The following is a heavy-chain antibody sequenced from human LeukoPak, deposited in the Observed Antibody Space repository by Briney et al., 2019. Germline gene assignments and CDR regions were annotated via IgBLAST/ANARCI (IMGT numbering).Heavy chain of an antibody. V-gene: IGHV1-18*01. Sequence: GASVKVSCKASGYTFTSYGISWVRQAPGQGLEWMGWISAYNGNTNYAQKLQGRVTMTPDTSTSTASMELRSLRSDDTAVYYCARDCSSTRCWASTGYWGQGTLVTVSS. CDR3: ARDCSSTRCWASTGY. D-gene: IGHD2-2*01. CDR1: GYTFTSYG. J-gene: IGHJ4*02. CDR2: ISAYNGNT.